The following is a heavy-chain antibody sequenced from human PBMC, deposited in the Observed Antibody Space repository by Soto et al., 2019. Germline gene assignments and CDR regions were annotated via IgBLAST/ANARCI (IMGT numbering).Heavy chain of an antibody. CDR3: ARGVYGSGNYYTGPSAFDI. CDR2: TIPVFNTA. V-gene: IGHV1-69*06. J-gene: IGHJ3*02. D-gene: IGHD3-10*01. CDR1: GGTLSDHG. Sequence: QVQLEQSGAEVKKPGSSVKVSCKASGGTLSDHGVAWLRQAPGQGLEWMGGTIPVFNTAKYAQNFQGRVTVTADKFTNIAYMELNSLRSQDTDFYFCARGVYGSGNYYTGPSAFDIWGQGTMVIVSS.